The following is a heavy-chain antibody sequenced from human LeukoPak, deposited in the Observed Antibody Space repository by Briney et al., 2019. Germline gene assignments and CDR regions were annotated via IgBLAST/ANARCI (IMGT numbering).Heavy chain of an antibody. J-gene: IGHJ4*02. CDR1: GFTFSDYY. Sequence: GGSLRLSCAASGFTFSDYYMSWIRQAPGKGLEWVSYISSSGSTIYYADSVKGRFTISRDNAKNSLYLQMNSLRAEDTAVYYCARVLRYFDWLYPCDYWGQGTLVTVSS. CDR2: ISSSGSTI. D-gene: IGHD3-9*01. V-gene: IGHV3-11*01. CDR3: ARVLRYFDWLYPCDY.